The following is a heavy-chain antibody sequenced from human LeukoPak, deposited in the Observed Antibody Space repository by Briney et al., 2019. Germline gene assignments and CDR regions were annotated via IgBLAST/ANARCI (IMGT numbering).Heavy chain of an antibody. CDR3: AKGSDLWFGET. CDR2: IWYDGSNK. CDR1: GFTFSSYG. V-gene: IGHV3-33*06. J-gene: IGHJ4*02. D-gene: IGHD3-10*01. Sequence: GGSLRLSCAASGFTFSSYGMHWVRQAPGKGLEWVAVIWYDGSNKYYADSVKGRFTISRDNSKNTLYLQMNSLRAEDSAVFYCAKGSDLWFGETWGQGTLVTVSS.